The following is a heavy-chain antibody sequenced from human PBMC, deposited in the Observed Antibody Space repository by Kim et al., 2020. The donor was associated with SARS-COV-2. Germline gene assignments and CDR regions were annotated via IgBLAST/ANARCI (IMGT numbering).Heavy chain of an antibody. V-gene: IGHV3-23*01. CDR3: AKDGLYYYMDV. Sequence: TKYADPVKGRFTISRDNSKNTLYLQMNSLRAEDTAVYYCAKDGLYYYMDVWGKGTTVTVSS. J-gene: IGHJ6*03. CDR2: T.